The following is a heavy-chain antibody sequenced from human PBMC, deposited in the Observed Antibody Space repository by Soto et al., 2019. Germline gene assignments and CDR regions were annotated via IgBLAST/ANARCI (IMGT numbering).Heavy chain of an antibody. CDR1: GGSISSGDYY. D-gene: IGHD4-17*01. J-gene: IGHJ4*02. V-gene: IGHV4-61*08. CDR3: ARVGNGDYGIDY. Sequence: TSETLSLTCTVSGGSISSGDYYWIWIRQPPGKGLEWIGYIYYSGSTNYNPSLKSRVTISVDTSKNQFSLKLSSVTAADTAVYYCARVGNGDYGIDYWGQGTLVTVSS. CDR2: IYYSGST.